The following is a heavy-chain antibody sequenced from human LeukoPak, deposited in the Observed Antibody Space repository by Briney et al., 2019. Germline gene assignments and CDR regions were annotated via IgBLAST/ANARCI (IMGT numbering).Heavy chain of an antibody. V-gene: IGHV4-4*07. CDR3: AGYGSGSYYMYY. J-gene: IGHJ4*02. CDR2: IYTSGST. D-gene: IGHD3-10*01. Sequence: SETLSVTCTVSGGSISSYYWSCIRQPAGKGLERIGRIYTSGSTNYNPSLKSRVTMSVDTSKNQFSLKLSSVTAADTAVYYCAGYGSGSYYMYYWGQGTLVTVSS. CDR1: GGSISSYY.